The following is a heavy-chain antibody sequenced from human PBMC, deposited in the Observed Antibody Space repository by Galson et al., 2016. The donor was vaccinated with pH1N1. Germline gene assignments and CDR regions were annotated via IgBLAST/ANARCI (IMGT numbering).Heavy chain of an antibody. V-gene: IGHV4-30-4*08. CDR2: IYDSGST. CDR1: GGSISSGDYY. D-gene: IGHD4-17*01. CDR3: ARGGYGDYANCFDY. J-gene: IGHJ4*02. Sequence: LSLTCTVSGGSISSGDYYWSWIRQPPGKGLEWIGYIYDSGSTYYNPSLKSRVTISVDTSKNQFSLKLSSVTAADTAVYYCARGGYGDYANCFDYWGQGTLVTVSS.